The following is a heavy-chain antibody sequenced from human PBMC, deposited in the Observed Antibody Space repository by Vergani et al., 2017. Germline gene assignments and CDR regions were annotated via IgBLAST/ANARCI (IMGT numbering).Heavy chain of an antibody. CDR1: GYSITENW. CDR2: VHRDERA. CDR3: VRVGDYLFSFSY. Sequence: QVQLQESGPGLVKPPDTLSLTCAVSGYSITENWWSWGRQPPGKGLEWIGEVHRDERANYNPTRKSRVTILMDKSRNQFSLKLTSVSAAETAVYSCVRVGDYLFSFSYWGQGTLVTVSS. V-gene: IGHV4-4*01. J-gene: IGHJ4*02. D-gene: IGHD2-21*01.